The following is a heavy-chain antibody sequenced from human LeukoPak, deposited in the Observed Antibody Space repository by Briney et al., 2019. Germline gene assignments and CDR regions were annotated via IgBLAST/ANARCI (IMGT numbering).Heavy chain of an antibody. Sequence: GGSLRLSCAASEFTFGRSWMHWVRQAPGKGLEWVSTISGSGANTYYADSVKGRFTISRDNSKNTLYVQMNSLRADDTAVYHCAKDLLPDTVITRGSFNSWGQGTLATVS. V-gene: IGHV3-23*01. CDR1: EFTFGRSW. CDR3: AKDLLPDTVITRGSFNS. CDR2: ISGSGANT. D-gene: IGHD4-17*01. J-gene: IGHJ5*01.